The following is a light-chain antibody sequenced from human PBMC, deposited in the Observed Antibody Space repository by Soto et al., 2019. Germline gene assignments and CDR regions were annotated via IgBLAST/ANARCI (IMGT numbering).Light chain of an antibody. Sequence: QSVLTQPPSVSGAPGQRVTISCTGSRSNIGAGFDVHWYQQLPGTAPKLVIYGNSNRPSGVPDRFSGSRSGTSASLVITGLQAEAEADYYCQSYDDSLSGSGVFGGGTKLTVL. CDR1: RSNIGAGFD. CDR3: QSYDDSLSGSGV. CDR2: GNS. J-gene: IGLJ2*01. V-gene: IGLV1-40*01.